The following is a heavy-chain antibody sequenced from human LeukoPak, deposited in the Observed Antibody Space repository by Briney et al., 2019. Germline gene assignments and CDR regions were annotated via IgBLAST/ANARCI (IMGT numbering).Heavy chain of an antibody. CDR3: ARETNWGQKHGWQFDY. CDR1: GGSISSGGYY. J-gene: IGHJ4*02. Sequence: PSQTLSLTCTVSGGSISSGGYYWSWIRQPAGKGLEWIGRIYTSGSTNYNPSLKSRVTISVDTSKNQFSLKLSSVTAADTAVYYCARETNWGQKHGWQFDYWGQGTLVTVSS. D-gene: IGHD7-27*01. CDR2: IYTSGST. V-gene: IGHV4-61*02.